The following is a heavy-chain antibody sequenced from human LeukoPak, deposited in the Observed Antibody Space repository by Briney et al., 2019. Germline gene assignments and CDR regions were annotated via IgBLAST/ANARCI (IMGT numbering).Heavy chain of an antibody. CDR3: TTGLLAAAGTVVDY. Sequence: GGSLRLSCAASGFTVSSNYMSWVRQAPGKGLEWVSVIYSGGSTYYADSVKGRFTISRDYSKNTLYLQMNSLRTEDTAVYYCTTGLLAAAGTVVDYWGQGTLVTVSS. V-gene: IGHV3-53*01. CDR1: GFTVSSNY. D-gene: IGHD6-13*01. J-gene: IGHJ4*02. CDR2: IYSGGST.